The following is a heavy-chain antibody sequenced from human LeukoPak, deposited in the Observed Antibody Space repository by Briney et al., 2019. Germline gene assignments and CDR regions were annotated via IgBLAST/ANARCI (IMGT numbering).Heavy chain of an antibody. J-gene: IGHJ4*02. CDR3: ARGAVDSSSWYFDY. V-gene: IGHV1-18*01. CDR1: GYTSTSYG. CDR2: ISAYNGNT. Sequence: ASVKVSCKASGYTSTSYGISWVRQAPGQGLEWMGWISAYNGNTNYAQKLQGRITMTTDTSTSTAYMELRSLRSDDTAVYYCARGAVDSSSWYFDYWGQGTLVTVSS. D-gene: IGHD6-13*01.